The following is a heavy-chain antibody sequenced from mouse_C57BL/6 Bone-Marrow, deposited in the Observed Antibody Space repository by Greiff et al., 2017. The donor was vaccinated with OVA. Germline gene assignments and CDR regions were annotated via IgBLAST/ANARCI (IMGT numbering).Heavy chain of an antibody. D-gene: IGHD2-4*01. CDR3: ARGIYYDYSAWFAY. J-gene: IGHJ3*01. V-gene: IGHV1-50*01. CDR2: IDPSYSYT. Sequence: QVQLQQPGAELVKPGASVKLSCKASGYTFTSYWMQWVKQRPGQGLEWIGEIDPSYSYTNYNQKFKGKATLTVDTSSSTAYMQLSSLTSEDSAVYYCARGIYYDYSAWFAYWGQGTLVTVSA. CDR1: GYTFTSYW.